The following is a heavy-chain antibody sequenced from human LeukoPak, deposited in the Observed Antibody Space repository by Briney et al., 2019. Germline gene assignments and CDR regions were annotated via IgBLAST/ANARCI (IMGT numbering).Heavy chain of an antibody. CDR1: GFSFYNAW. CDR2: IRSNSDGGTI. CDR3: ATDFYDST. D-gene: IGHD3-22*01. V-gene: IGHV3-15*07. Sequence: GGSLRLSCATPGFSFYNAWMNWVRQAPGKGLEWVGRIRSNSDGGTIDYAAPVKGRFTLSRDDSKDTLYLQMNSLQTEDTAVYYCATDFYDSTWGQGTLVTVSS. J-gene: IGHJ5*02.